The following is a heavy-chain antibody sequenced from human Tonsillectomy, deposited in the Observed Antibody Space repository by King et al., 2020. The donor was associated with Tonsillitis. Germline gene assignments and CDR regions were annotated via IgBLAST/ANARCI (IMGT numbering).Heavy chain of an antibody. Sequence: VQLVESGGGLVMPGGSLRLSCAASGFTFSSYSMNWVRQAPGKGLEWVSSISSSSSYIYYADSVKGRFTISRDNAKNSLYLQMNRLRAEDTAVYYCARDGLRFLEWLSDYWGQGTLVTVSS. CDR3: ARDGLRFLEWLSDY. J-gene: IGHJ4*02. CDR1: GFTFSSYS. CDR2: ISSSSSYI. D-gene: IGHD3-3*01. V-gene: IGHV3-21*01.